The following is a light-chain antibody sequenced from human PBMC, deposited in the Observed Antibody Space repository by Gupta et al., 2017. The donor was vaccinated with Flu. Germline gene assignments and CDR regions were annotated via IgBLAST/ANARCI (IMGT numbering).Light chain of an antibody. V-gene: IGLV2-14*01. CDR2: EVS. Sequence: QSALTHPASVSGSPGQSITISSPGTSSDVGGYNYVSWYQQHPGKAPKLMIYEVSNRPSGVSNRFSGSKSGNTASLTISGLHPEDEADYFCSSYTSTTTPGVFGTGTRVTVL. J-gene: IGLJ1*01. CDR1: SSDVGGYNY. CDR3: SSYTSTTTPGV.